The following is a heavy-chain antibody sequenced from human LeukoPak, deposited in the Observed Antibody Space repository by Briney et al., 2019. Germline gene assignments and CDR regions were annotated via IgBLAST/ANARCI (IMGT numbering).Heavy chain of an antibody. CDR3: ARHASWRFGELLFYDWFDP. CDR1: GFTVSSNY. D-gene: IGHD3-10*01. Sequence: PGGSLRLSCAASGFTVSSNYMSWVRQPPGKGLEWIGEINHSGSTNYNPSLKSRVTISVDTSKNQFSLKLSSVTAADTAVYYCARHASWRFGELLFYDWFDPWGQRTLVTVSS. CDR2: INHSGST. V-gene: IGHV4-34*01. J-gene: IGHJ5*02.